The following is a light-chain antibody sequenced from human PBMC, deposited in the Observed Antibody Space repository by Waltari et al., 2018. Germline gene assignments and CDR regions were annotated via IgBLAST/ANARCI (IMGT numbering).Light chain of an antibody. Sequence: DIQLTQSPSSLSASIAERVTITCRASQSISTYLNWYQQKPGKAPDLLIHAVSYLQSGVPLRFSGSGSGTEFTLTINNLQPEDFATYFCQQTYSTPFTFGQGTRLDI. CDR3: QQTYSTPFT. V-gene: IGKV1-39*01. CDR2: AVS. CDR1: QSISTY. J-gene: IGKJ5*01.